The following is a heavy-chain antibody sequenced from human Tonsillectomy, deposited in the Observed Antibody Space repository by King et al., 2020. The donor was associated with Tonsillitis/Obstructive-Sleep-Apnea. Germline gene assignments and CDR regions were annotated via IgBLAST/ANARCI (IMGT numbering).Heavy chain of an antibody. Sequence: QLVQSGAEVKKPGESLKISCNGSGYAFTTYWIGWLRQMPGKGLEWSAIIYPANSYTRYSPSFDSQVTISVYKSISTAYRKWSSLKASDTAMYDCARKSGSSWFPNYYYMDVWGKGTTVTVSS. V-gene: IGHV5-51*01. CDR1: GYAFTTYW. J-gene: IGHJ6*03. CDR2: IYPANSYT. CDR3: ARKSGSSWFPNYYYMDV. D-gene: IGHD6-13*01.